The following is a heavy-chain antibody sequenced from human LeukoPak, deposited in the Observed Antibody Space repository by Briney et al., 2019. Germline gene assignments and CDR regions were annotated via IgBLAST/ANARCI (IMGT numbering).Heavy chain of an antibody. CDR1: GFTFSSYA. D-gene: IGHD6-13*01. V-gene: IGHV3-64D*06. CDR2: ISSNGGSA. J-gene: IGHJ4*02. CDR3: VRGNYSSSWSMTTYFDY. Sequence: GGSLRLSCSASGFTFSSYAMHWVRQAPGKGLEYVSAISSNGGSAHYADSVKGRFTISRDNSKNALDLQMSSLRAEDTAVYYCVRGNYSSSWSMTTYFDYWGQGTLVTVSS.